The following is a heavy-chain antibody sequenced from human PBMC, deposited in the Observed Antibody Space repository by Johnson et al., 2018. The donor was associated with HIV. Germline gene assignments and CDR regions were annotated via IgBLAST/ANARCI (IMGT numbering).Heavy chain of an antibody. V-gene: IGHV3-66*04. CDR1: DFTVSGNY. J-gene: IGHJ3*02. CDR3: ARHKAVADAFDI. D-gene: IGHD6-19*01. CDR2: IHSGGTT. Sequence: VQLVESGGGVVQPGGSLRLSCAASDFTVSGNYMSWVRQAPGKGLEWVSLIHSGGTTFYADSVRGRFTISRDNSNNTLYLQMNSLRAEDTAVYYCARHKAVADAFDIWGQGTVVTVS.